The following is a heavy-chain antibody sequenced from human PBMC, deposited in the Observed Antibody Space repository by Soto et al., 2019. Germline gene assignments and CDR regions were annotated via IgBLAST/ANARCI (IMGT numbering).Heavy chain of an antibody. J-gene: IGHJ3*02. Sequence: GGSLRLSCAASGCTFSSYWMSWVRQAPGKGLEWVANIKQDGSEKYYVDSVKGRFTISRDDAKNSLYLQMNSLRAEDTAVYYCARDSYNWNVRDAFDIWGQGTMVTVSS. D-gene: IGHD1-1*01. V-gene: IGHV3-7*01. CDR3: ARDSYNWNVRDAFDI. CDR2: IKQDGSEK. CDR1: GCTFSSYW.